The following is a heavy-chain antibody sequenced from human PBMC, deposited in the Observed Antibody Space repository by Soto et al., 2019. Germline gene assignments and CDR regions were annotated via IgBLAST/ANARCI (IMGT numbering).Heavy chain of an antibody. Sequence: ASVKVSCKASGYTFTSYDINWVRQATGQGLEWMGWMNPNSGNTGYAQKFQGRVTMTRNTSISTAYMELSSLRSEDTAVYYCARSAYYYGSGSYYTHRYWGQGTLVTVSS. CDR3: ARSAYYYGSGSYYTHRY. J-gene: IGHJ4*02. V-gene: IGHV1-8*01. CDR2: MNPNSGNT. CDR1: GYTFTSYD. D-gene: IGHD3-10*01.